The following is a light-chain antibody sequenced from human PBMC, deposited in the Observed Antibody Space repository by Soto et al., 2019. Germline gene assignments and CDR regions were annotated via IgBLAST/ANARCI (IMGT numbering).Light chain of an antibody. CDR3: QHYGSSWT. V-gene: IGKV3-20*01. CDR2: GAS. J-gene: IGKJ1*01. Sequence: EIVLTQSPGTLSLSPGVRATLSCRASQTVSSNYLAWFQQKGGQAPRLLIFGASSRAAGIPDRFSGSVSGTDFILTISRLEREDFAVYYCQHYGSSWTFGQGTKVEI. CDR1: QTVSSNY.